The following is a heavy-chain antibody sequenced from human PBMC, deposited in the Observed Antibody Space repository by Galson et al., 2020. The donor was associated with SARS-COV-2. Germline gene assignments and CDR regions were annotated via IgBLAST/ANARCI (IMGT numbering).Heavy chain of an antibody. CDR2: FHASGST. D-gene: IGHD3-9*01. J-gene: IGHJ4*02. CDR3: ARGARTYDMLTGYDYYVEY. V-gene: IGHV4-61*02. Sequence: SETLSLTCTVSGGSISSGSYFWSWIRQPAGKGLEWIGLFHASGSTTYNPSLKSRATLSTDTSKNQFSLKLSSVTAADTAVYYCARGARTYDMLTGYDYYVEYWGQGTLEIVSS. CDR1: GGSISSGSYF.